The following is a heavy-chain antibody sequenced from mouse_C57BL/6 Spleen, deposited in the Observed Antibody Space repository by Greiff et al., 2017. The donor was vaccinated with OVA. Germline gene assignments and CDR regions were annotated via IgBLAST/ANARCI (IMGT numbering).Heavy chain of an antibody. CDR1: GYTFTDYY. CDR3: APFITTVVAPFDY. Sequence: EVQLQQSGPELVKPGASVKISCKASGYTFTDYYMNWVKQSHGKSLEWIGDINPNNGGTSYNQKFKGKATLTVDKSSSTAYMELRSLTSEDSAVYYCAPFITTVVAPFDYWGQGTTLTVSS. J-gene: IGHJ2*01. D-gene: IGHD1-1*01. V-gene: IGHV1-26*01. CDR2: INPNNGGT.